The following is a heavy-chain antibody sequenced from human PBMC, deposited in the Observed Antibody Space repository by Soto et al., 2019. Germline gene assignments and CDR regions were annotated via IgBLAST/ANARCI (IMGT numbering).Heavy chain of an antibody. D-gene: IGHD1-26*01. J-gene: IGHJ5*02. V-gene: IGHV5-51*01. CDR3: ARQDSGSYYVPNWFDP. Sequence: PGEFLKISCKGSGYSFTSYWIGWVRQMPGKGLEWMGIIYPGDSDTRYSPSFQGQVTISADKSISTAYLQWSSLKASDTAMYYCARQDSGSYYVPNWFDPWGQGTLVIVSS. CDR1: GYSFTSYW. CDR2: IYPGDSDT.